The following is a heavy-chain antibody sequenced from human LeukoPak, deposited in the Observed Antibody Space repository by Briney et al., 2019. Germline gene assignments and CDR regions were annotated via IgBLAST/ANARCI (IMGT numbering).Heavy chain of an antibody. CDR1: GGSISSGSYY. D-gene: IGHD6-19*01. CDR2: IYTSGST. V-gene: IGHV4-61*02. J-gene: IGHJ4*02. Sequence: SETLSLTCTVSGGSISSGSYYWSWIRQPAGKGLEWIGRIYTSGSTNYNPSLKSRVTISVDTSKNQFSLKLSSVTAADTAVYYCAREKFISGWYRGGVDYWGQGTLVTVSS. CDR3: AREKFISGWYRGGVDY.